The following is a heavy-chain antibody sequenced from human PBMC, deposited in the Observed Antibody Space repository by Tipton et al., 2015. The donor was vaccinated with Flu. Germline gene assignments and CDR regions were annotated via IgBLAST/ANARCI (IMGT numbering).Heavy chain of an antibody. CDR2: IYYSGST. Sequence: TLPLTCIVSGGSLSSCGYYWSWIRQHPGKGLEWIGYIYYSGSTYYNPSLKSRVTISVDTSKNQFSLKLTSVTAADTAVYYCACAGHGYYDSSGSDYWGQGTLVPVSS. CDR3: ACAGHGYYDSSGSDY. J-gene: IGHJ4*02. V-gene: IGHV4-31*03. D-gene: IGHD3-22*01. CDR1: GGSLSSCGYY.